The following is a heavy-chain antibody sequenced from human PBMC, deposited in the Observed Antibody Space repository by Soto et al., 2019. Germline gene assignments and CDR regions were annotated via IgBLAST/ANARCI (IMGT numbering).Heavy chain of an antibody. CDR1: GFTFSSYA. D-gene: IGHD4-17*01. CDR2: ISGSGGST. Sequence: ESGGGLVQPGGSLRLSCAASGFTFSSYAMNWVRQAPGKGLEWVSVISGSGGSTYYADSVKGRFTISRDKSKNTLYLQMNSLRAEDTAVYYCAKRTVGWYFDLWGRGTLVTVSS. V-gene: IGHV3-23*01. CDR3: AKRTVGWYFDL. J-gene: IGHJ2*01.